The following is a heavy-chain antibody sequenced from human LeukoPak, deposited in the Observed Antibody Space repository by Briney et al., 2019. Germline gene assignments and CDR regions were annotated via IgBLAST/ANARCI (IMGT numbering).Heavy chain of an antibody. CDR2: ISSSGSYI. Sequence: GGSLRLSCAASGFTFSKYNMNWVRQAPGKGLEWVSSISSSGSYIYYADSVKGRFTISRDNAKNSLYLQMNSLRAEDTAVYYCARDEYSSGWYRDLDYWGQGTLVTVSS. CDR1: GFTFSKYN. CDR3: ARDEYSSGWYRDLDY. D-gene: IGHD6-19*01. V-gene: IGHV3-21*01. J-gene: IGHJ4*02.